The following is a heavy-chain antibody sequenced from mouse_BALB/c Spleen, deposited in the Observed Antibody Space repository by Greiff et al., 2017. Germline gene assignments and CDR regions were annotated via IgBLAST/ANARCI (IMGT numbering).Heavy chain of an antibody. CDR3: ARVTNYYGSSYDYYAMDY. Sequence: EVKLQESGPGLVKPSQSLSLTCSVTGYSITSGYYWNWIRQFPGNKLEWMGYISYDGSNNYNPSLKNRISITRDTSKNQFFLKLNSVTTEDTATYYCARVTNYYGSSYDYYAMDYWGQGTSVTVSS. V-gene: IGHV3-6*02. CDR1: GYSITSGYY. J-gene: IGHJ4*01. D-gene: IGHD1-1*01. CDR2: ISYDGSN.